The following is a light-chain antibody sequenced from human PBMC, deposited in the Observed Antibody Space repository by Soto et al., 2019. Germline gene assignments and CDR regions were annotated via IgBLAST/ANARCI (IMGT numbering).Light chain of an antibody. CDR1: QTVGGGY. J-gene: IGKJ2*01. CDR2: DTS. CDR3: QQYGTSLA. V-gene: IGKV3D-20*01. Sequence: IVLTQSPATLSLSPGERATLSCGASQTVGGGYLAWYQQKPGLAPRLLIYDTSTRAACIPDRFSGAVSGTDFPLTIIRLEPDDFAVYYCQQYGTSLAFGQGSKLQI.